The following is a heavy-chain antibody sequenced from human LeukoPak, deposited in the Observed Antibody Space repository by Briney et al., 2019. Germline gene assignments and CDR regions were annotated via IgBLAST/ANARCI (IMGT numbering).Heavy chain of an antibody. V-gene: IGHV3-74*03. CDR2: INSDGSKT. D-gene: IGHD6-6*01. J-gene: IGHJ6*03. CDR1: GSAFSNYW. Sequence: GGSLRLSCAASGSAFSNYWMHWVRQPLGKGLAWVSRINSDGSKTAYADSVKGRLTISRDNAKNTLYLQMNSLTGEDTAVYYCAVSRLSRSSNMDVWGKGTTVTVSS. CDR3: AVSRLSRSSNMDV.